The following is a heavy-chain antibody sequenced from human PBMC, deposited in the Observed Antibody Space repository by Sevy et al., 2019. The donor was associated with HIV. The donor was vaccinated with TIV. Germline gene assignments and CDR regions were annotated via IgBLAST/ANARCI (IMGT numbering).Heavy chain of an antibody. CDR2: IYYDESSQ. D-gene: IGHD4-17*01. J-gene: IGHJ4*02. CDR1: GFNFSIYG. Sequence: GGSLRLSCAASGFNFSIYGMHWVRQAPGKGLEWVALIYYDESSQYYADSVKGRFTISRDNSKNTLYLPMNSLRVEDTALYYCVRGRDYGNFDYWGQGTLVTVSS. V-gene: IGHV3-33*01. CDR3: VRGRDYGNFDY.